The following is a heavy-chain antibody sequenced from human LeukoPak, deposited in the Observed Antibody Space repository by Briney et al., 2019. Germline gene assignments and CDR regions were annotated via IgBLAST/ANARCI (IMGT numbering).Heavy chain of an antibody. J-gene: IGHJ5*02. D-gene: IGHD6-13*01. V-gene: IGHV4-34*01. CDR1: GGSFSGYY. CDR2: INHSGST. Sequence: PSETLSLTCAVYGGSFSGYYCSWIRQPPGKGLEWIGEINHSGSTNYNPSLKSRVTISVDTSKNQFSLKLSSVTAADTAVYYFARGRDSSSWYRPYGGWFDPWGQGTLVTVSS. CDR3: ARGRDSSSWYRPYGGWFDP.